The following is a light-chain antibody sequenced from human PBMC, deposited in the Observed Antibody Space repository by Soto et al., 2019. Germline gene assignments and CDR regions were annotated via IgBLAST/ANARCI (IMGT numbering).Light chain of an antibody. CDR1: QSISSY. Sequence: QMNQSASSLSATVRDRVTITCRASQSISSYLEWDQQKPGKAPKLLIYAASSLQSGVPSRFSGSGSGTDFTLTISSLQPEDFATYYCQQSYSTGTFGQRTKAAIK. J-gene: IGKJ1*01. V-gene: IGKV1-39*01. CDR3: QQSYSTGT. CDR2: AAS.